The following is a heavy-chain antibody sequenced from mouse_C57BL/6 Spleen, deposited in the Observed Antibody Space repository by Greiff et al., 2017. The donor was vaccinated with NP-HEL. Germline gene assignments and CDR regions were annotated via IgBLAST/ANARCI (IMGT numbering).Heavy chain of an antibody. CDR2: INYDGSST. V-gene: IGHV5-16*01. CDR3: ARGGGWLPLYYAMDY. Sequence: EVMLVESEGGLVQPGSSMKLSCTASGFTFSDYYMAWVRQVPEKGLEWVANINYDGSSTYYLDSLKSRFIISRDNAKNILYLQMSSLKSEDTATYYCARGGGWLPLYYAMDYWGQGTSVTVSS. D-gene: IGHD2-3*01. CDR1: GFTFSDYY. J-gene: IGHJ4*01.